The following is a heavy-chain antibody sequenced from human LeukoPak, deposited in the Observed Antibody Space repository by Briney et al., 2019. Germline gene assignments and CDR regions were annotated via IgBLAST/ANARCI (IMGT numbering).Heavy chain of an antibody. Sequence: GGSLRLSCAASGFTFSSYSMNWVRQAPGKGLEWVSSISSSSSYIYYADSVKGRFTISRDNAKNPLYLQMNSLRAEDTAVYYCARVRGYPYYFDYWGQGTLVTVSS. CDR1: GFTFSSYS. D-gene: IGHD5-12*01. J-gene: IGHJ4*02. CDR3: ARVRGYPYYFDY. V-gene: IGHV3-21*01. CDR2: ISSSSSYI.